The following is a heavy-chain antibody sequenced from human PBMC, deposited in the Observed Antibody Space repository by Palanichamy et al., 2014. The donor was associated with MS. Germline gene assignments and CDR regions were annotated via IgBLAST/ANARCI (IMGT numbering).Heavy chain of an antibody. V-gene: IGHV3-23*01. Sequence: EVQLLESGGGVVQPGESLRLSCAASGFTFSGFDMSWVRQAPGKGLEWVSFISGSGGSTYYADSVKGRFTISRDDSKNTLYLQMNSLRAGDTAVYYCVKGGWLDYWGQGTRVTVSS. CDR1: GFTFSGFD. D-gene: IGHD6-19*01. J-gene: IGHJ4*02. CDR2: ISGSGGST. CDR3: VKGGWLDY.